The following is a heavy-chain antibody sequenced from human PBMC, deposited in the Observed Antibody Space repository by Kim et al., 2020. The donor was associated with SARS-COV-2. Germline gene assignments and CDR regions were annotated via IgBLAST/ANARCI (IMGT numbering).Heavy chain of an antibody. D-gene: IGHD4-17*01. CDR3: ARGRTVTRSYYFDY. Sequence: HKFQGRVTITRDTSASTAYMELSSLRSEDTAVYYCARGRTVTRSYYFDYWGQGTLVTVSS. V-gene: IGHV1-3*01. J-gene: IGHJ4*02.